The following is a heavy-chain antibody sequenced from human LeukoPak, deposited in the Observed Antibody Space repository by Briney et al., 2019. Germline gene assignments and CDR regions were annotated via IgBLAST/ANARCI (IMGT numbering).Heavy chain of an antibody. V-gene: IGHV1-2*02. CDR2: INPNSGGT. Sequence: ASVKVSCKASGYTFTGYYMHWVRQAPGQGLEWMGWINPNSGGTNYAQKFQGRVTMTRDTSISTASMELSMLRSDDTAVYYCARSKAYYYDSSGYYHAHDSWGRGTLVTVSS. J-gene: IGHJ4*02. CDR3: ARSKAYYYDSSGYYHAHDS. CDR1: GYTFTGYY. D-gene: IGHD3-22*01.